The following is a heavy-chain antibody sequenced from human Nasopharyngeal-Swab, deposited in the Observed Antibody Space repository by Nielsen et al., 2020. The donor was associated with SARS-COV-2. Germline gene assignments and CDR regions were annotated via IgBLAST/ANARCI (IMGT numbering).Heavy chain of an antibody. V-gene: IGHV3-7*01. CDR2: IKQDGSEK. Sequence: WIRQPPGKGLEWVANIKQDGSEKCYVDSVKGRFTISRDNAKNSLYLQMNSLRAEDTAVYCCARVSRYYDILTGYYAEDGMDVWGQGTTVTVSS. CDR3: ARVSRYYDILTGYYAEDGMDV. J-gene: IGHJ6*02. D-gene: IGHD3-9*01.